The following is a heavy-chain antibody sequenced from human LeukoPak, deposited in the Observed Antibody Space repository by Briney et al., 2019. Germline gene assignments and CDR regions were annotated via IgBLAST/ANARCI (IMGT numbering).Heavy chain of an antibody. D-gene: IGHD2-8*01. CDR3: ARGTSHFQH. CDR1: GSSISSGGYS. J-gene: IGHJ1*01. CDR2: IYHSGST. Sequence: SETLSLTCAVSGSSISSGGYSWSWIRQPPGKGLEWIGYIYHSGSTYYNPSLKSRVTISVDRSKNQSSLKLSSVTAADTAVYYCARGTSHFQHWGQGTLVTVSS. V-gene: IGHV4-30-2*01.